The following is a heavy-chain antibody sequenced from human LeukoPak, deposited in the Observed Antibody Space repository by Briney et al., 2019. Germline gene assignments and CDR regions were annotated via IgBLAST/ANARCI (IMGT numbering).Heavy chain of an antibody. CDR1: GGSISSYY. CDR2: IYYSGST. J-gene: IGHJ4*02. V-gene: IGHV4-59*12. Sequence: SETLSLTCTVSGGSISSYYWSWIRQPPGKGLEWIGYIYYSGSTNYNPSLKSRVTISVDTSKNQFSLKLSSVTAADTAVYYCASELNRDYFDYWGQGTLVTVSS. CDR3: ASELNRDYFDY.